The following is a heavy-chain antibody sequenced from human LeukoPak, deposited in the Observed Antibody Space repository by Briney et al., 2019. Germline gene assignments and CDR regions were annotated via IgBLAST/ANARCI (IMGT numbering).Heavy chain of an antibody. D-gene: IGHD3-10*01. CDR2: INADNGNT. CDR3: AREWVWFGESRYFSY. V-gene: IGHV1-3*01. Sequence: ASVKVSCKASGFPFTNYAMHWVRQAPGQRLEWMAWINADNGNTKYSPKFQGRVTITRDTSASTVYMELSSLTSEDTAVYYCAREWVWFGESRYFSYWGQGTLVTVSS. J-gene: IGHJ4*02. CDR1: GFPFTNYA.